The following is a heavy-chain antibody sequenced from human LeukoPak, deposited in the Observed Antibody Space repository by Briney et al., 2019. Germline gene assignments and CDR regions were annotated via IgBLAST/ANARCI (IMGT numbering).Heavy chain of an antibody. CDR1: GGTFSSYA. V-gene: IGHV1-69*05. Sequence: SVKVSCKASGGTFSSYAISWVRQAPGQGLEWMGGIIPIFGTANYAQKFQGRVTITTDESTSTAHMELSSLRSEDTAVYYCARARSPSSGYLLRDHNWFDPWGQGTLVTVSS. CDR2: IIPIFGTA. J-gene: IGHJ5*02. CDR3: ARARSPSSGYLLRDHNWFDP. D-gene: IGHD3-22*01.